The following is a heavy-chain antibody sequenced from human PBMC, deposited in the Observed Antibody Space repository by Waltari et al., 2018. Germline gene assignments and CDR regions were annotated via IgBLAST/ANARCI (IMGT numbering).Heavy chain of an antibody. V-gene: IGHV4-61*02. D-gene: IGHD7-27*01. CDR1: GDSITSNSFY. Sequence: QVQLQESGPGLVKPSQTLSLTCTVSGDSITSNSFYWNWVRQPTGKGLEWIGRFYSSGYITHHPSLKCRVTISRDTSKKQFFLKLTSVTAADTAFYYCAREVTKVELGRRLPHFFDSWGQGTLVTVSS. J-gene: IGHJ4*02. CDR2: FYSSGYI. CDR3: AREVTKVELGRRLPHFFDS.